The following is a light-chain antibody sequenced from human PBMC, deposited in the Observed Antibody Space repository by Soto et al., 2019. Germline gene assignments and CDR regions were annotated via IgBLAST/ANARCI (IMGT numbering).Light chain of an antibody. CDR1: QSVSSN. J-gene: IGKJ5*01. CDR2: DAS. V-gene: IGKV3-15*01. CDR3: QQYNSGPPIT. Sequence: EIVLTQSPATLSVSPGERATLSCRASQSVSSNLAWYQQKPGQAPRLLIYDASTRATGIPARFSGSGSGTAVTLPIISRQSADGAVVYLQQYNSGPPITFGEGTQLEIK.